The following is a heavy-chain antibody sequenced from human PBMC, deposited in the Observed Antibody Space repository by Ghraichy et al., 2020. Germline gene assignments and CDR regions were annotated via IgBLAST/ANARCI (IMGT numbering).Heavy chain of an antibody. CDR2: ISSSSSYI. CDR3: ARARVDYDFWSGYYSGAFDI. CDR1: GFTFSSYS. J-gene: IGHJ3*02. D-gene: IGHD3-3*01. Sequence: GGSLRLSCAASGFTFSSYSMNWVRQAPGKGLEWVSSISSSSSYIYYADSVKGRFTISRDNAKNSLYLQMNSLRAEDTAVYYCARARVDYDFWSGYYSGAFDIWGQGTMVTVSS. V-gene: IGHV3-21*01.